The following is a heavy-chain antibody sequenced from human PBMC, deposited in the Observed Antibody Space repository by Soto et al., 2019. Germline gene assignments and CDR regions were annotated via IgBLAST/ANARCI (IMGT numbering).Heavy chain of an antibody. Sequence: PGGSLRLSCEASGFTFSSYAMSWVRQAPGKGLEWVSGISGSGGSAYHADSVKGRFTISRDNSKNTLYLQMNSLRAEDTAVYYCAKISTSAATDYWGQGALVTVSS. CDR2: ISGSGGSA. D-gene: IGHD2-15*01. V-gene: IGHV3-23*01. CDR3: AKISTSAATDY. CDR1: GFTFSSYA. J-gene: IGHJ4*02.